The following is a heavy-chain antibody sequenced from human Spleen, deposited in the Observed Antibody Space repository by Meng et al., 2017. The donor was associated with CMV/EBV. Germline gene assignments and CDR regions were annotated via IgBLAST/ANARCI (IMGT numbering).Heavy chain of an antibody. V-gene: IGHV4-34*01. CDR1: GGSFSGYY. J-gene: IGHJ5*02. CDR2: INHSGST. Sequence: SETLSLTCAVYGGSFSGYYWSWIRQPPGEGLEWIGEINHSGSTNYNPSPKSRVTMSVDTSKNQFSLKLRSVTAADTAVYYCARSMWFDPWGQGTLVTVSS. CDR3: ARSMWFDP.